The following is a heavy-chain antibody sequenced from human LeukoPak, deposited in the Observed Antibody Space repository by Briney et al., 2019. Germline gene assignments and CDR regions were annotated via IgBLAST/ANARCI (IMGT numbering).Heavy chain of an antibody. CDR2: ISTSSSYI. J-gene: IGHJ4*02. Sequence: GGSLRLSCAASGFTFSSYSMNWVRQAPGKGLEWVSFISTSSSYIHNADSVKGRFTISRDNAENSLYLQMNSLRAEDTAVYYCARGTYYYDSSGYKTIDYWGQGTLVTVSS. V-gene: IGHV3-21*01. D-gene: IGHD3-22*01. CDR3: ARGTYYYDSSGYKTIDY. CDR1: GFTFSSYS.